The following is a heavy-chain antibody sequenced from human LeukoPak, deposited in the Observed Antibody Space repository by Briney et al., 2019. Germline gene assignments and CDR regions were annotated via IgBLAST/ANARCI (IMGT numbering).Heavy chain of an antibody. Sequence: SETLSLTCAVSGFSISSSNWWSWVRQPPGKGLEWIGEIYHSGSTNYNPSLKSRVTISVDKSKNQFSLKLSSVTAADTAVYYCARLGSGSYYKSSNHFDYWGQGTLVTVSS. J-gene: IGHJ4*02. V-gene: IGHV4-4*02. CDR1: GFSISSSNW. CDR3: ARLGSGSYYKSSNHFDY. CDR2: IYHSGST. D-gene: IGHD3-10*01.